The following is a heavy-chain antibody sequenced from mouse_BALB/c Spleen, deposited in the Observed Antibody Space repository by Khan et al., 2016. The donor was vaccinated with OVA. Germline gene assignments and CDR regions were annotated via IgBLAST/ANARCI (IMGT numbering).Heavy chain of an antibody. V-gene: IGHV1S82*01. D-gene: IGHD6-1*01. CDR2: IHPSDSDT. CDR3: ARGDTASYWSFYV. Sequence: QVQLKQSGAELVRPGASVKLSCKSSGYSFTSYWMNWVKQRPGQGLEWIGLIHPSDSDTRLNQKFKDKDTLNVDTSSSTAYMQLSHPTTSDSAVLSSARGDTASYWSFYVWCACTTVTVSS. J-gene: IGHJ1*01. CDR1: GYSFTSYW.